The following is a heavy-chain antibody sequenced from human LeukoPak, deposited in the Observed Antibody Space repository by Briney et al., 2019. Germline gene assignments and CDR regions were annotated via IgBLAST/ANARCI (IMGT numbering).Heavy chain of an antibody. Sequence: SETLSLTCTVSGGSIRGYYWSWIRQPPGKGLEYIGYIYYSGITNYNPSLKSRVTISVDTSKNQFSLKLSSVTAADTAVYYCARLQLWSYVGTIDYWGQGTLVTVSS. J-gene: IGHJ4*02. V-gene: IGHV4-59*08. CDR3: ARLQLWSYVGTIDY. CDR1: GGSIRGYY. CDR2: IYYSGIT. D-gene: IGHD5-18*01.